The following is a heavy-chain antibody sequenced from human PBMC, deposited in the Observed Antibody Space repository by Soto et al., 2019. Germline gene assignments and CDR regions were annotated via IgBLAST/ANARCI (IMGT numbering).Heavy chain of an antibody. D-gene: IGHD3-16*01. J-gene: IGHJ5*02. CDR1: GFTFSSYG. CDR2: IWYDGSNK. Sequence: GGSLRLSCAASGFTFSSYGMHWVRQAPGKGLEWVAVIWYDGSNKYYADSVKGRFTISRDNSKNPLYLQMNSLRAEDTAVYYCARDLKTGMTTFSVWFDPWGQGTLVTVSS. V-gene: IGHV3-33*01. CDR3: ARDLKTGMTTFSVWFDP.